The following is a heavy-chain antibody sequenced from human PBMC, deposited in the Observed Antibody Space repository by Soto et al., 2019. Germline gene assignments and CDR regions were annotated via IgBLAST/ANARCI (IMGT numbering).Heavy chain of an antibody. V-gene: IGHV3-33*05. CDR3: ADIGGDDSVGGAY. Sequence: QVQLVESGGGVVQPGKSLRLSCAASGFTFSAYGMHWVRQAPGKGLEWVTFISFNGKNTDYADSVKGRFTVSRDNTRHTLDLQMNSLRAEDTAVYYCADIGGDDSVGGAYWGQGALVTVSS. J-gene: IGHJ4*02. D-gene: IGHD3-16*01. CDR2: ISFNGKNT. CDR1: GFTFSAYG.